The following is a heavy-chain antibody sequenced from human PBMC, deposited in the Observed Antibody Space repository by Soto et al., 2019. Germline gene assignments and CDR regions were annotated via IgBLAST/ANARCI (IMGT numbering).Heavy chain of an antibody. CDR3: ARVVQGNGPL. Sequence: HPWGSLRLSCAASGFTFSSYAMHWVRQAPGKGLEWVAVISYDGSNKYYADSVKGRFTISRDNSKNTLYLQMNSLRAEDTAVYYCARVVQGNGPLWGQGTLVNVSS. J-gene: IGHJ4*02. CDR1: GFTFSSYA. V-gene: IGHV3-30-3*01. D-gene: IGHD2-8*01. CDR2: ISYDGSNK.